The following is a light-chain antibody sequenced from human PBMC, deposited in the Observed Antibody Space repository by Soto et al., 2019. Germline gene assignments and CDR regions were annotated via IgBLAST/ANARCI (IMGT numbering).Light chain of an antibody. CDR2: DAS. CDR3: HQYNTWPFFT. J-gene: IGKJ3*01. V-gene: IGKV3-15*01. Sequence: EIVMTQSPATLSVSPGERVTLSCRASQSVSSYLAWYQQKPGQPPRLLIYDASTRATGIPARFNGSGSGTEFTLTVTSLQSEDFAIYYCHQYNTWPFFTFGPGTRVDI. CDR1: QSVSSY.